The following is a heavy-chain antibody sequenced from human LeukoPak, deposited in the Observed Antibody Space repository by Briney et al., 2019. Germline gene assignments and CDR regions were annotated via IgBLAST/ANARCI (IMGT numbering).Heavy chain of an antibody. V-gene: IGHV4-31*03. CDR1: GASISSSSYY. CDR3: ARAILTASVFVWHFDL. CDR2: THYSGSG. Sequence: SETLSLTCTVSGASISSSSYYWTWIRQYPGKGLEWIGYTHYSGSGYNNPSLKSRVTISVDTSRSQFSLKLNSVTAADTAVYFCARAILTASVFVWHFDLWGRGTLVTVSS. J-gene: IGHJ2*01. D-gene: IGHD3-3*01.